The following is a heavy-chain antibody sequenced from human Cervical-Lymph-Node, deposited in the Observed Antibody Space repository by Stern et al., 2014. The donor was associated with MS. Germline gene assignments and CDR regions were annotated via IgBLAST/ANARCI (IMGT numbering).Heavy chain of an antibody. CDR3: ASQPDICGGNDVGWFAS. Sequence: QVQLQESGPGLVKPSQSLSLNCSVSGASISRGGYYWNWIRPHPGTGLEWIGYIYDWGRQYSNLSLKSRATISVYTSKNQLSLRLTSVTAADTAVYYCASQPDICGGNDVGWFASWGQGILVTVSS. V-gene: IGHV4-31*03. CDR1: GASISRGGYY. D-gene: IGHD3-16*01. CDR2: IYDWGRQ. J-gene: IGHJ5*01.